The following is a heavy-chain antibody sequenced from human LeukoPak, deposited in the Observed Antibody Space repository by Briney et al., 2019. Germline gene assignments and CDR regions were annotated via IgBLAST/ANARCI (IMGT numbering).Heavy chain of an antibody. V-gene: IGHV3-48*04. CDR2: ISSSGSTI. CDR3: AKVRTVLMVYAISSRDYYMDV. D-gene: IGHD2-8*01. CDR1: GFTFSSHG. Sequence: GGSLRLSCVASGFTFSSHGMNWVRQAPGKGLEWVSYISSSGSTIYYADSVKGRFTISRDNAKNSLYLQMNSLRAEDTAVYYCAKVRTVLMVYAISSRDYYMDVWGKGTTVTVSS. J-gene: IGHJ6*03.